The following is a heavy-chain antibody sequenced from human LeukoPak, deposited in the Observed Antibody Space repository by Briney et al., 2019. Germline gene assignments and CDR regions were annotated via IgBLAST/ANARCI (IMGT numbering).Heavy chain of an antibody. CDR3: AKFASSGWYFDL. CDR2: ISGSGGST. Sequence: PGGSLRLSCAASGFTFSSYAMSWVRQAPGKGLDWVSAISGSGGSTYYADSVKGRFTISRDNSKNTLYLQMNSLSAEDTAVYYCAKFASSGWYFDLWGRGTLVTVSS. D-gene: IGHD6-19*01. V-gene: IGHV3-23*01. CDR1: GFTFSSYA. J-gene: IGHJ2*01.